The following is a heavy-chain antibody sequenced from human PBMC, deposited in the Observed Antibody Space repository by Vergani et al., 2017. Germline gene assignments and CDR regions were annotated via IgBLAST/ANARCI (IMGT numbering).Heavy chain of an antibody. V-gene: IGHV1-24*01. CDR3: ATPRLRFSYYYYYGMDV. D-gene: IGHD5-12*01. CDR1: GYTLTELF. J-gene: IGHJ6*02. CDR2: FDPEDGET. Sequence: QVQLVQSGAEVKKPGASVKVSCKVSGYTLTELFMHWVRPALGKGLEWMGGFDPEDGETIYAQKFQGRVTMTEDTSTDTAYMELSSLRSEDTAVYYCATPRLRFSYYYYYGMDVWGQGTTVTVSS.